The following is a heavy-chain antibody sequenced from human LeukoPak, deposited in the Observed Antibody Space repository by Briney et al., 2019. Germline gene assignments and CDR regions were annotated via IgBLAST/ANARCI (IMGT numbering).Heavy chain of an antibody. J-gene: IGHJ4*02. CDR3: ARSPTTAMVDYFDY. CDR1: GYSFTSYW. V-gene: IGHV5-51*01. CDR2: IYPGDSDT. Sequence: NAGESLKISCRGSGYSFTSYWIGWVRQMPGKGLEWMGIIYPGDSDTRYSPSFQGQVTISADKSISTAYLQWSTLKASDTAMYYCARSPTTAMVDYFDYWGQGTLVTVSS. D-gene: IGHD2-8*01.